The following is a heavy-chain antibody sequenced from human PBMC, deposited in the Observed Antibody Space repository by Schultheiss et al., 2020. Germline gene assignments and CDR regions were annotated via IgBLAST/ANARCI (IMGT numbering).Heavy chain of an antibody. Sequence: ASVKVSCKASGYTFTGYYIHWVRQAPGQGLEWMGWINPNSGGTNYAQKFQGRVTMTRNTSISTAYMELSSLISEDTAVYYCAAGNGWLPVHWGQGTLVTVSS. V-gene: IGHV1-2*02. D-gene: IGHD6-19*01. CDR1: GYTFTGYY. J-gene: IGHJ4*02. CDR3: AAGNGWLPVH. CDR2: INPNSGGT.